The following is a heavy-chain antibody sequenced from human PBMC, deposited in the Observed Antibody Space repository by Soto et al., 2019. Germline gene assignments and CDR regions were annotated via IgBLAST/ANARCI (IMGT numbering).Heavy chain of an antibody. D-gene: IGHD3-3*01. J-gene: IGHJ6*03. Sequence: PGGSLRLSCAASGFTVSSNYMSWVRQAPGKGLEWVSLIQSGGSTYYAGSVKGRFTISRDNSKNTLFLQMNSLRAEDTAVYYCAREGITIFGVVINVDYYYMDVWGKGTTVTVSS. CDR2: IQSGGST. V-gene: IGHV3-66*01. CDR3: AREGITIFGVVINVDYYYMDV. CDR1: GFTVSSNY.